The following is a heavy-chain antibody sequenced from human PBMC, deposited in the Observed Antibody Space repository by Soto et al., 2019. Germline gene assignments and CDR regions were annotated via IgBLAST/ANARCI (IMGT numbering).Heavy chain of an antibody. CDR3: AKDRSVRFLEWLPPGYGMDV. CDR1: GFTFSSYA. CDR2: ISGSGGST. V-gene: IGHV3-23*01. Sequence: GGSLRLSCAASGFTFSSYAMSWVRQAPGKGLEWVSAISGSGGSTYYADSVKGRFSISRDNSKNTLYLQMNSLRAEDKAVYYCAKDRSVRFLEWLPPGYGMDVWGQGTTVTVSS. D-gene: IGHD3-3*01. J-gene: IGHJ6*02.